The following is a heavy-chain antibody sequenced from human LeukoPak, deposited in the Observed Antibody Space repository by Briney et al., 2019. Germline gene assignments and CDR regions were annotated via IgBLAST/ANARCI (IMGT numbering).Heavy chain of an antibody. D-gene: IGHD5-12*01. V-gene: IGHV4-59*01. CDR1: GGSISSYY. Sequence: SETLSLTCTVSGGSISSYYWSWIRQPPGKGLEWIGYIYYSESTNYNPSLKSRVTMSVDTSKNQFSLKLSSVTAADTAVYYCARESGYSGYDEAFDIWGQGTVVTVSS. CDR3: ARESGYSGYDEAFDI. J-gene: IGHJ3*02. CDR2: IYYSEST.